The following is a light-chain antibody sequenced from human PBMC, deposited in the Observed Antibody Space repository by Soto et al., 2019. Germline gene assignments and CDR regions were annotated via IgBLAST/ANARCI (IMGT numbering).Light chain of an antibody. CDR3: MIWHSSAWV. CDR1: SGINVGTYR. J-gene: IGLJ3*02. CDR2: YKSDSDK. V-gene: IGLV5-45*03. Sequence: QPVLTQPSSLSASPGASASLTCTLRSGINVGTYRIYWYQQKPGSPPQYLLRYKSDSDKQQGSGVPSRFSGSKDASANAGILLISGLQSEDEADYYCMIWHSSAWVFGGGTKSPS.